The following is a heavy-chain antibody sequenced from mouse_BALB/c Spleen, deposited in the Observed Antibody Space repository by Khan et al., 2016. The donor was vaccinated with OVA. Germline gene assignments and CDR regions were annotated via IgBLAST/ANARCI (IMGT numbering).Heavy chain of an antibody. CDR1: GYSITSDYA. CDR3: ARDGSRYNYAMDY. CDR2: INYSGST. V-gene: IGHV3-2*02. Sequence: EVQLQESGPGLVNPSQSLSLTCTVTGYSITSDYAWNWIRQFPGNKLEWMGYINYSGSTNYNTALKSRISITRDTSKNQFFLQLNSVTTEDTATYDCARDGSRYNYAMDYWGQGTSVTVSS. D-gene: IGHD2-3*01. J-gene: IGHJ4*01.